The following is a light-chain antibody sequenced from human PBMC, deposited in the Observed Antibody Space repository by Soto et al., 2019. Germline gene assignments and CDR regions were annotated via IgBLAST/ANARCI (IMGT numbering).Light chain of an antibody. V-gene: IGKV4-1*01. CDR1: QSVLYSSNNKNY. CDR2: WAS. CDR3: QQDYSTPLT. J-gene: IGKJ4*01. Sequence: DIVMTQSPDCLAVSLGERATINCKSSQSVLYSSNNKNYLAWYQQKPGQPTKLLIYWASTRESGVPDRFSGRGSGTDFTLTISSLQAEDVAIYYCQQDYSTPLTIGGGTKVEIK.